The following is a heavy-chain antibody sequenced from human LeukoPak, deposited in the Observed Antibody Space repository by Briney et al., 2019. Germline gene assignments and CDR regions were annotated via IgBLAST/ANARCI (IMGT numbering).Heavy chain of an antibody. CDR1: GFTFSSYG. CDR3: AKNSFRGFTAMVTDY. D-gene: IGHD5-18*01. Sequence: PGGSLRLTCAASGFTFSSYGMHWVRQAPGKGLEWVAVISYDGSNKYYADSVKGRFTISRDNSKNTLYLQMNSLRAEDTAVYYCAKNSFRGFTAMVTDYWGQGTLVTVSS. J-gene: IGHJ4*02. CDR2: ISYDGSNK. V-gene: IGHV3-30*18.